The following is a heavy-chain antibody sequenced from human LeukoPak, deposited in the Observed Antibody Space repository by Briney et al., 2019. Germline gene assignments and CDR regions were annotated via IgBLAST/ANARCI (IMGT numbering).Heavy chain of an antibody. J-gene: IGHJ3*02. CDR1: GFTFSSYA. Sequence: PGGSLRLSCAASGFTFSSYAMSWVRQAPGKGLEWVSAISGSGGSTYYADSVRGHFTISRDNSMNTLHLQMNSLRAEDTAVYYCARDRSGYDYTAFDIWGQGTMVIVS. CDR3: ARDRSGYDYTAFDI. D-gene: IGHD5-12*01. CDR2: ISGSGGST. V-gene: IGHV3-23*01.